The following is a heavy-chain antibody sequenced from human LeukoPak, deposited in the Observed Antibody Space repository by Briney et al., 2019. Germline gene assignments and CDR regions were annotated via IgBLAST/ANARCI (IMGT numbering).Heavy chain of an antibody. CDR1: GFTVSSNY. V-gene: IGHV3-53*01. CDR2: IHSGGST. D-gene: IGHD3-22*01. J-gene: IGHJ3*02. Sequence: GGSLRLSCAASGFTVSSNYMSWVRQAPGKGLEWVSVIHSGGSTYYADSVKGRFTISRDNSKNTLYLQMNSLRAEDTAVYYCAGVSTMIVVDAFDIWGQGTMVTVSS. CDR3: AGVSTMIVVDAFDI.